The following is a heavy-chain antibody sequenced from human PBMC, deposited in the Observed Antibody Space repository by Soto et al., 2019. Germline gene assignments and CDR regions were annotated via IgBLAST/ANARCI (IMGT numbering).Heavy chain of an antibody. D-gene: IGHD1-26*01. V-gene: IGHV3-48*03. CDR2: ISSSGSTI. Sequence: EVQLVGSGGGLVQPGGSLRLSCAASGLTFSSYEMNWVRQAPGKGLEWVSYISSSGSTIHYADSVKGRFTISRDNAKNSLYLQMDSLRAEDTAVYYCARDTGAGGLDYWGQGTLVTVSS. CDR1: GLTFSSYE. CDR3: ARDTGAGGLDY. J-gene: IGHJ4*02.